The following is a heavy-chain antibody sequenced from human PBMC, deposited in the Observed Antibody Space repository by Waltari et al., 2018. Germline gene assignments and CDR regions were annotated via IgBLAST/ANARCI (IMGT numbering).Heavy chain of an antibody. D-gene: IGHD1-1*01. V-gene: IGHV1-69*02. CDR2: ITPILGIS. J-gene: IGHJ3*01. CDR3: ARNIEATGTEGAFDV. CDR1: GSAFNSHT. Sequence: QVQLVQSGAEVKKPGSSVKVSCKASGSAFNSHTISWVRQAPGQGLEWMGRITPILGISTNAQKFQGRVTITADKSMMTAYMDLTSLTSDDTAVYYCARNIEATGTEGAFDVWGQGTMVTVSS.